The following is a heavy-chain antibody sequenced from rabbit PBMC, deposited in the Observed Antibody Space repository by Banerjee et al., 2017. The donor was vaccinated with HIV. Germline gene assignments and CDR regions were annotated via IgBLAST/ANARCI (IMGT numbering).Heavy chain of an antibody. J-gene: IGHJ4*01. CDR1: GFSFNNNYV. Sequence: QEQLEESGGDLVKPEGSQTITCTASGFSFNNNYVMCRVRQAPGRGLEWIACIYAGSSGNTYYASWAKGRFTISKTSSTTVTLQMTSLTAADTATYFCARDLAGVIGWNFNFWGQGTLVTVS. CDR3: ARDLAGVIGWNFNF. V-gene: IGHV1S45*01. D-gene: IGHD4-1*01. CDR2: IYAGSSGNT.